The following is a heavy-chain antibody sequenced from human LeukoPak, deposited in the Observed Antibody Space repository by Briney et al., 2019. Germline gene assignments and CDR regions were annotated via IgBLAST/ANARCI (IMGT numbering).Heavy chain of an antibody. V-gene: IGHV4-59*01. CDR1: GGSISSYY. Sequence: SETLSLTCTVSGGSISSYYWSWIRQPPGKGLEWIGYMYYSGSTNYNPSLKSRVTVSVDTSKNQFSLKLSSVTAADTAVYYCARVAYSRKYYSWFDPWGQGTLVTVSS. CDR2: MYYSGST. J-gene: IGHJ5*02. CDR3: ARVAYSRKYYSWFDP. D-gene: IGHD1-26*01.